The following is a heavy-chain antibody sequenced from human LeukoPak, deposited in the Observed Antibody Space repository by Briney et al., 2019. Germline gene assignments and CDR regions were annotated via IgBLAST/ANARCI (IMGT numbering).Heavy chain of an antibody. CDR2: INSGGSST. Sequence: GGSLRLSCAASGFTFSSYWMHWVRQAPGKGLVWVSHINSGGSSTTYADSVKGRFTISRDNAKNTLYLQMNSLRAEDTAVYYCARAGRGLRYFDWLTYDYWGQGTLVTVSS. CDR3: ARAGRGLRYFDWLTYDY. CDR1: GFTFSSYW. J-gene: IGHJ4*02. D-gene: IGHD3-9*01. V-gene: IGHV3-74*01.